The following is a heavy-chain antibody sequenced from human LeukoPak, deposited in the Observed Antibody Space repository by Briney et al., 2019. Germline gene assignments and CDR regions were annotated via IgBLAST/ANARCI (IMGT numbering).Heavy chain of an antibody. J-gene: IGHJ4*02. Sequence: PGASVKVSCKASGGTFSSYAISWVRQAPGQGLEWMRWISAYNGNTNYAQKLQGRVTMTTDTSTSTAYMELRSLRSDDTAVYYCARDELYFDYWGRGTLVTVSS. D-gene: IGHD5-24*01. CDR2: ISAYNGNT. V-gene: IGHV1-18*01. CDR1: GGTFSSYA. CDR3: ARDELYFDY.